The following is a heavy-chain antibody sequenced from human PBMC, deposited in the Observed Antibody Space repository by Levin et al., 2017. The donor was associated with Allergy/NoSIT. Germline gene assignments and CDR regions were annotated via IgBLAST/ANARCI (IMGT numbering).Heavy chain of an antibody. CDR2: ISSSGSTI. CDR3: ARRCRSPGIAALWYFDY. CDR1: GFTFSDYY. Sequence: GESLKISCAASGFTFSDYYMSWIRQAPGKGLEWVSYISSSGSTIYYADSVKGRFTISRDNAKNSLYLQMNSLRAEDTAVYYCARRCRSPGIAALWYFDYWGQGTLVTVSS. V-gene: IGHV3-11*01. J-gene: IGHJ4*02. D-gene: IGHD6-6*01.